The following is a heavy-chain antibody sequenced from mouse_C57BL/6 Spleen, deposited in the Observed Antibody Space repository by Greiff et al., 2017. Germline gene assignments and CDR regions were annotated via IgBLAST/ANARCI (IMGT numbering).Heavy chain of an antibody. CDR3: ARDQGPLYAMDY. J-gene: IGHJ4*01. CDR1: GYSITSGYY. CDR2: ISYDGSN. V-gene: IGHV3-6*01. Sequence: EVQLVESGPGLVKPSQSLSLTCSVTGYSITSGYYWNWIRQFPGNKLEWMGYISYDGSNNYNPSLKNRISITRDTSKNQFFLKLNSVTTEDTATYYCARDQGPLYAMDYWGQGTSVTVSS. D-gene: IGHD3-2*02.